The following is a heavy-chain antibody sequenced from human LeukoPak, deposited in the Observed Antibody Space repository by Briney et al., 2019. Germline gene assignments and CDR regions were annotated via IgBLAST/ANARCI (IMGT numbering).Heavy chain of an antibody. CDR3: ARVRYGDYGFDAFDI. V-gene: IGHV3-48*04. CDR2: ITNSGNSK. Sequence: GGSLRLSCAASEFTFSSYSMNWVRQAPGKGLEWVSYITNSGNSKSYADSVKGRFTISRDNAKNSLYLQMNSLRAEDTAVYYCARVRYGDYGFDAFDIWGLGTMVTVSS. J-gene: IGHJ3*02. D-gene: IGHD4-17*01. CDR1: EFTFSSYS.